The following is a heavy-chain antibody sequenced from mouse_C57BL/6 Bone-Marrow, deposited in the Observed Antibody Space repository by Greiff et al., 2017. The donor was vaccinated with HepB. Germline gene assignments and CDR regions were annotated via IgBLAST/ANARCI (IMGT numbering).Heavy chain of an antibody. CDR3: AREGDDYDGGELRYFDV. V-gene: IGHV3-6*01. CDR2: ISYDGSN. CDR1: GYSITSGYY. D-gene: IGHD2-4*01. Sequence: DVKLVESGPGLVKPSQSLSLTCSVTGYSITSGYYWNWIRQFPGNKLEWMGYISYDGSNNYNPSLKNRISITRDTSKNQFFLKLNSVTTEDTATYYCAREGDDYDGGELRYFDVWGTGTTVTVSS. J-gene: IGHJ1*03.